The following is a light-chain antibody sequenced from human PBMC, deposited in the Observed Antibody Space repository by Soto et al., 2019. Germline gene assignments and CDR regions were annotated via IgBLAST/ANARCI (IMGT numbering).Light chain of an antibody. Sequence: DIQVTQSPSPLSASVGDRVTITCRASQNINRLLAWYQQTPGNAPQLLIYDASTLESGVPSRFSGSGSGTDSPLSISSLQPDDFATYYCQQHYIHWTLGQGTKVDIK. J-gene: IGKJ1*01. V-gene: IGKV1-5*01. CDR1: QNINRL. CDR2: DAS. CDR3: QQHYIHWT.